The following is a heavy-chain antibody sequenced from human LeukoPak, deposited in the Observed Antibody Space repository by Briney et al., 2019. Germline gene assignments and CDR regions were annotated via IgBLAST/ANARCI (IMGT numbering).Heavy chain of an antibody. CDR3: ARAVKDYYDSSGYYYFDY. D-gene: IGHD3-22*01. V-gene: IGHV3-48*02. CDR1: GFTFSSYR. CDR2: ISSSSSTI. Sequence: PGGSLRLSCAASGFTFSSYRMNWVRQAPGKGLEWVSYISSSSSTIYYADSVKGRFTISRDNAKNSLYLQMNSLRDEDTAVYYCARAVKDYYDSSGYYYFDYWGQGTLVTVSS. J-gene: IGHJ4*02.